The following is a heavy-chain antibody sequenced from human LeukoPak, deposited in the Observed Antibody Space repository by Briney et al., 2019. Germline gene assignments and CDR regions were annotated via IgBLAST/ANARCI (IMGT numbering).Heavy chain of an antibody. CDR3: TRELKGMSFMEV. D-gene: IGHD6-13*01. Sequence: GGSLRLSCAASGFTFSSYGMHWVRQAPGKGLEWVAVISYDGSNKFYADFVKGRFTISRDQSKNTVYLQMNSLRAEDTSVYFCTRELKGMSFMEVWGQGTTVTVSS. J-gene: IGHJ6*02. CDR2: ISYDGSNK. V-gene: IGHV3-30*03. CDR1: GFTFSSYG.